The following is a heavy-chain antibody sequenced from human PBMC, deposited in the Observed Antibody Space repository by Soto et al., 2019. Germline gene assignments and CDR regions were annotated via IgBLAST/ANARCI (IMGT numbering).Heavy chain of an antibody. D-gene: IGHD6-19*01. V-gene: IGHV3-23*01. J-gene: IGHJ4*02. CDR2: ILGSGGNT. CDR1: GFTFSSYA. Sequence: GGSLRLSCAASGFTFSSYAVSWVRQAPGKGLEWVSSILGSGGNTYYADSVKDRFTISRDNSKNTFYLQMNSLTAADTAVYYCAKRMADSLFYFDYWGQGTLVTVSS. CDR3: AKRMADSLFYFDY.